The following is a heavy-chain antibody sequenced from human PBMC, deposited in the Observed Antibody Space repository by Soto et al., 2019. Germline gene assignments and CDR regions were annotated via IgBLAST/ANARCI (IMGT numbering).Heavy chain of an antibody. V-gene: IGHV3-23*01. CDR1: GFICTSYD. CDR2: ILVGGST. J-gene: IGHJ4*02. Sequence: GGSLRLSCAASGFICTSYDMSWVRQVPGKGLEWVSTILVGGSTYYADSVKGRFTISRDRSKNTLYLQMNSLRAEDTAVYYCAKEGVVGATVLDYWGQGTLVTVSS. D-gene: IGHD1-26*01. CDR3: AKEGVVGATVLDY.